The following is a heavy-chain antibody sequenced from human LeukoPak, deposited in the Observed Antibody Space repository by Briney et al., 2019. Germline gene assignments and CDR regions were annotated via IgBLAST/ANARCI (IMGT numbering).Heavy chain of an antibody. J-gene: IGHJ4*02. V-gene: IGHV1-18*01. CDR3: ARDSGYSYGYAY. CDR1: GYTFTSYG. D-gene: IGHD5-18*01. CDR2: ISAYNGNT. Sequence: GASVKVSCKASGYTFTSYGISWVRQAPGQGLEWMGWISAYNGNTNYAQKFQGRVTITADKSTSTAYMELSSLRSEDTAVYYCARDSGYSYGYAYWGQGTLVTVSS.